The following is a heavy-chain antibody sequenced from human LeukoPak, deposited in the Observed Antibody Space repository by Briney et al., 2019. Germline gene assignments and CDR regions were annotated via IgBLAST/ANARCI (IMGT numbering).Heavy chain of an antibody. D-gene: IGHD2-15*01. V-gene: IGHV3-21*01. J-gene: IGHJ4*02. CDR1: GFTFSSYS. CDR3: ATLGYCSGGSCPKGSYYFDY. CDR2: ISSSSSYI. Sequence: GGSLRLSCAASGFTFSSYSMNWVRQAPGKGLEWVSSISSSSSYIYYADPVKGRFTISRDNAKNSLYLQMNSLRAEDTAVYYCATLGYCSGGSCPKGSYYFDYRGQGTLVTVSS.